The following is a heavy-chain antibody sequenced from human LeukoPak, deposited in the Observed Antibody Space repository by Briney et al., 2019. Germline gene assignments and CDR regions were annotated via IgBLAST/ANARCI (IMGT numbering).Heavy chain of an antibody. CDR1: GGPISSYY. J-gene: IGHJ4*02. V-gene: IGHV4-59*08. D-gene: IGHD3-16*01. Sequence: PSETLSLPWTVSGGPISSYYWSWIRQPPGKGLEWVGYIHSSGSTNYNPSLKSRVTISVDTYKNQFSLKLSSVTAADTAVYYCARHSGGSFTNFDYWGEGTLVTVST. CDR2: IHSSGST. CDR3: ARHSGGSFTNFDY.